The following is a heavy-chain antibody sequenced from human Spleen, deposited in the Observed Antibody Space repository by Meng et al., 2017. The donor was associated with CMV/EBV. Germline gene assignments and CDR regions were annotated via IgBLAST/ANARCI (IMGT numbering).Heavy chain of an antibody. J-gene: IGHJ6*02. CDR1: GFTFSSYW. D-gene: IGHD1-26*01. CDR3: ARTGLSGSYYYYYGMDV. Sequence: GESLKISCAASGFTFSSYWMSWVRQAPGKGLEWVANIKQDGSEKYYVDSVKGRFTISRDNAKNSLYLQMNSLRAEDTAVYYCARTGLSGSYYYYYGMDVWGQGTTVTVSS. CDR2: IKQDGSEK. V-gene: IGHV3-7*01.